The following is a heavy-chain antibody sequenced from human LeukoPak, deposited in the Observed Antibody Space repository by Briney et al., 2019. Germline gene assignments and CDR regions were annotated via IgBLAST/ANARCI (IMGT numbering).Heavy chain of an antibody. CDR2: IYTSGST. CDR1: GGSISSGSYY. D-gene: IGHD3-3*01. CDR3: ARGITIFGVVPVLYYYYYMDV. Sequence: SETLSLTCTVSGGSISSGSYYWGWIRQPAGKGLEWIGRIYTSGSTNYNPSLKSRVTISVDTSKNQFSLKLSSVTAADTAVYYCARGITIFGVVPVLYYYYYMDVWGKGTTVTVSS. V-gene: IGHV4-61*02. J-gene: IGHJ6*03.